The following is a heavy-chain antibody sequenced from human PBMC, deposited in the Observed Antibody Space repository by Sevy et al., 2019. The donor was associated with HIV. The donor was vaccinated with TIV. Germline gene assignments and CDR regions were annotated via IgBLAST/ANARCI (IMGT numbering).Heavy chain of an antibody. Sequence: GGSLRLSCVASGSSLSDYAMHWVRQGPDKGLAWVAVISFDGGNTYYSDAVEGRFTISRDNSKNTVFLQMNSLSPDDTALYYCARGPYNSGLRFDFWGQGTLVTVSS. D-gene: IGHD5-12*01. V-gene: IGHV3-30-3*01. CDR2: ISFDGGNT. J-gene: IGHJ4*02. CDR1: GSSLSDYA. CDR3: ARGPYNSGLRFDF.